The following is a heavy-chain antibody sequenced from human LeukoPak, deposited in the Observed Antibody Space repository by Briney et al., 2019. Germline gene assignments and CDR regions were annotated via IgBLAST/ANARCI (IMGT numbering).Heavy chain of an antibody. CDR1: GFTFSGYS. D-gene: IGHD3-3*01. CDR2: ISGSRSTI. V-gene: IGHV3-48*04. CDR3: VRWGDYYQSLFDS. J-gene: IGHJ4*02. Sequence: GGSLRLSCAASGFTFSGYSMNWVRQAPGKGLEWVSYISGSRSTIYYADSVKGRFTISRDNAKNTLYLQMNSLRAEDTAVYYCVRWGDYYQSLFDSWGQGTLVTVSS.